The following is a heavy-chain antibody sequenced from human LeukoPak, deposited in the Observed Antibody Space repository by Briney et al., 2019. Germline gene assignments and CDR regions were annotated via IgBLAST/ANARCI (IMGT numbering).Heavy chain of an antibody. J-gene: IGHJ6*02. CDR1: GGSISSSNW. Sequence: SETLSPTCAVSGGSISSSNWWSWVRQPPGKGLEWIGEIYHSGSTNYNPSLKSRVTISVDKSKNQFSLKLSSVTAADTAVYYCARGACLSSGSYYRYYYYYGMDVWGQGTTVTVSS. D-gene: IGHD3-10*01. CDR2: IYHSGST. V-gene: IGHV4-4*02. CDR3: ARGACLSSGSYYRYYYYYGMDV.